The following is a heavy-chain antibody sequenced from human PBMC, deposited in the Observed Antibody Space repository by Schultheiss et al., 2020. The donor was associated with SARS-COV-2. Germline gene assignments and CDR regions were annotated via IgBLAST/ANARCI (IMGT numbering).Heavy chain of an antibody. CDR1: GGSFSGYY. J-gene: IGHJ4*02. D-gene: IGHD6-19*01. CDR2: INHSGST. Sequence: GSLRLSCAVYGGSFSGYYWSWIRQPPGKGLEWIGEINHSGSTNYNPSLKSRVTISVDTSKNQFSLKLSSVTAADTAVYYCARRTGAAVADSIDYWGQGTLVTVSS. V-gene: IGHV4-34*01. CDR3: ARRTGAAVADSIDY.